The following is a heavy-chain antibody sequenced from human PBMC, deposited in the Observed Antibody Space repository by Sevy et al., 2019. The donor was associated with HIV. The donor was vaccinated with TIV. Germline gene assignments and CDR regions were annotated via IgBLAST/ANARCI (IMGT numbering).Heavy chain of an antibody. CDR2: ISAGIST. CDR3: TRDHWVNGSGRFYFAS. J-gene: IGHJ4*02. V-gene: IGHV3-53*01. CDR1: GFSVRDNS. D-gene: IGHD3-10*01. Sequence: GGSLRLSCAASGFSVRDNSMSWVRQAPGQGLEWVSVISAGISTYYAESVQGRFTISRDISGNMVYLQMNSLRPEDTAHYYCTRDHWVNGSGRFYFASWGQGTLVTVSS.